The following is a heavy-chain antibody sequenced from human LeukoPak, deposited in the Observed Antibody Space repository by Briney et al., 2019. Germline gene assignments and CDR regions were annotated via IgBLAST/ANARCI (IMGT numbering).Heavy chain of an antibody. CDR1: GYTFTGYY. V-gene: IGHV1-2*02. CDR2: INPNSGGT. J-gene: IGHJ4*02. D-gene: IGHD2-21*02. Sequence: ASVKVSSKASGYTFTGYYMHWVRQAPGQGLEWMGWINPNSGGTNYAQKFQGRVTMTRDTSISTAYMELSRLRSDDTAVYYCARDSREYCSGDCPFNYWGQGTLVTVSS. CDR3: ARDSREYCSGDCPFNY.